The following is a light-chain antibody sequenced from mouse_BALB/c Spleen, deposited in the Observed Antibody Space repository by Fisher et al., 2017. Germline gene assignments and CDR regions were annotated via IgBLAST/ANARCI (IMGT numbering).Light chain of an antibody. Sequence: IVMTQSPAIMSASPGEKVTMTCSASSSVSYTHWYQQKSSTSPKLWIYDTSKLASGVPARFSGSGSGTSYSLTISSMEAEDAATYYCHQYHRSPRTFGGGTKLEIK. CDR3: HQYHRSPRT. J-gene: IGKJ1*01. V-gene: IGKV4-59*01. CDR1: SSVSY. CDR2: DTS.